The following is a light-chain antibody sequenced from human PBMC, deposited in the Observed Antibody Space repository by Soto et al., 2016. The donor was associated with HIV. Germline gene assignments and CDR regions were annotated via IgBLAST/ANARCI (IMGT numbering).Light chain of an antibody. CDR3: MQVLQIPPT. J-gene: IGKJ2*01. CDR1: QSLLHSNGYNY. Sequence: DIVMTQSPLSLPVTPGEPASISCRSSQSLLHSNGYNYLDWYVQKPGQSPQLLIYLGSNRASGVPDRFSVSGSGTDFTLKISRVETEDVGVYYCMQVLQIPPTFGQGPSWRSN. CDR2: LGS. V-gene: IGKV2-28*01.